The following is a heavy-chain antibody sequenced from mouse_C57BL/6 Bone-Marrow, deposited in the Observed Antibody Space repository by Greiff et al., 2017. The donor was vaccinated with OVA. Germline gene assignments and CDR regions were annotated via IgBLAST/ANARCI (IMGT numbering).Heavy chain of an antibody. CDR3: ARGIITTVVATGNYAMDY. CDR2: INPYNGDT. CDR1: GYSFTGYF. D-gene: IGHD1-1*01. J-gene: IGHJ4*01. Sequence: EVMLVESGPELVKPGASVKISCKASGYSFTGYFMNWVMQSHGKSLEWIGRINPYNGDTFYNQKFKGKATLTVDKSSSTAHMELRSLTSEDSAVYYCARGIITTVVATGNYAMDYWGQGTSVTVSS. V-gene: IGHV1-20*01.